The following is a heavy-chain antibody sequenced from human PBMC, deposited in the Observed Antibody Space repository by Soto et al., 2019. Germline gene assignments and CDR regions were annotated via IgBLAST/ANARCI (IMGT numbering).Heavy chain of an antibody. CDR3: ARIGYCAGDCYVYGMDV. Sequence: GGSLRLSCAASGFTFSSYWMSWVRQAPGKGLEWAANIKQDGSEKYYVDSVKGRFTISRDNAKNSLYLQMNSLRAEDTAVYYCARIGYCAGDCYVYGMDVWGQGTTVTVSS. D-gene: IGHD2-8*02. CDR2: IKQDGSEK. J-gene: IGHJ6*02. CDR1: GFTFSSYW. V-gene: IGHV3-7*01.